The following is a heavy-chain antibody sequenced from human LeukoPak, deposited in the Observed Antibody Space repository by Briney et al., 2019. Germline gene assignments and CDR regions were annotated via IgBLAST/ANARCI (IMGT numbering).Heavy chain of an antibody. V-gene: IGHV4-4*07. J-gene: IGHJ6*03. Sequence: PSETPSLTCTVSGGSISSYYWSWIRQPAGKGLEWIGRIYTSGSTNYNPSLKSRVTMSADTSKNQFSLKLSSVTAADTAVYYCARVPRSYYYYYYMDVWGKGTTVTVSS. CDR3: ARVPRSYYYYYYMDV. CDR2: IYTSGST. CDR1: GGSISSYY.